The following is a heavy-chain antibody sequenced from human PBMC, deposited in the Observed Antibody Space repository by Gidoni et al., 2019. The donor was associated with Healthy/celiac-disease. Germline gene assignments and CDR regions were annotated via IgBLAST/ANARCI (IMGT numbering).Heavy chain of an antibody. CDR1: GGSLSRGGYY. J-gene: IGHJ4*02. D-gene: IGHD6-13*01. CDR2: IYYSGST. CDR3: ARTTLAAPPAFFFDY. V-gene: IGHV4-31*01. Sequence: QVQLQESGPGLLKPSQPPSLLCTFSGGSLSRGGYYWSWIRQHPGQGLEWIGYIYYSGSTYYNPSLNSLVTISVDTSKNQFSLKLSSVTAADTAVYYCARTTLAAPPAFFFDYWGQGTLVTVSS.